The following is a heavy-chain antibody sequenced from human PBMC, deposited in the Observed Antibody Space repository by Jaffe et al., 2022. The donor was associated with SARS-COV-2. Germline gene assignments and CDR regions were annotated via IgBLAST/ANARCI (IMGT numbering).Heavy chain of an antibody. Sequence: EVQLAESGGGLVKPGGSLRLSCTASGFTVSNAWMSWVRQAPERGLEWVGRIKSKTDGGTIDYAAPVKGRFTISRDDSQNTLFLQMSSLKTEDTAVYYCTVGFCSGNSCTQFDPWGQGTLVTVSS. CDR2: IKSKTDGGTI. V-gene: IGHV3-15*01. D-gene: IGHD2-15*01. CDR1: GFTVSNAW. CDR3: TVGFCSGNSCTQFDP. J-gene: IGHJ5*02.